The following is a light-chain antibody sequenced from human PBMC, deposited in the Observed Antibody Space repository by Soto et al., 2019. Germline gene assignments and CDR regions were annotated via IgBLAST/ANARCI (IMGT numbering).Light chain of an antibody. J-gene: IGKJ1*01. CDR1: QSVSNNY. V-gene: IGKV3-20*01. CDR2: GAS. Sequence: EIVLTQSPGTLSLSPGERATLSCRASQSVSNNYLAWYQRKPGQAPRLLIYGASSRATGIPHRFSGSGSGTDFTLTISRLEPEDFAVYYCQQYDNSPWTFGQGTKV. CDR3: QQYDNSPWT.